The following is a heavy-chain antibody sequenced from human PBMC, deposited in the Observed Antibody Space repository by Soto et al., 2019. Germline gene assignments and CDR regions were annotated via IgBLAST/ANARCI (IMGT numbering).Heavy chain of an antibody. Sequence: PSETLSLTCTVSGGSVSSNDYSWGWVRQSPGKGLEWIGAIYSHDDTHYNPSLLSRVTISVDTSKNEFSLRLNSVTAADTAVYYCASVSYDYYYYYYGMDVWGQGTTVTVSS. D-gene: IGHD5-12*01. CDR1: GGSVSSNDYS. J-gene: IGHJ6*02. CDR2: IYSHDDT. V-gene: IGHV4-39*01. CDR3: ASVSYDYYYYYYGMDV.